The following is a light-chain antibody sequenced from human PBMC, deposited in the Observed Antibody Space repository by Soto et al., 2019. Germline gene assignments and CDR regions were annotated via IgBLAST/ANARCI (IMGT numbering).Light chain of an antibody. CDR2: DAS. CDR3: QQRSNWPRAWT. V-gene: IGKV3-11*01. J-gene: IGKJ1*01. Sequence: EIVLTQSPATLSLSPGERATLSCRASQSVSSYLAWYQQKPGQAPRLLIYDASNRATGIPARFSGSGSGTDFTLTISSLEPEDFAVYYCQQRSNWPRAWTFXQGTKV. CDR1: QSVSSY.